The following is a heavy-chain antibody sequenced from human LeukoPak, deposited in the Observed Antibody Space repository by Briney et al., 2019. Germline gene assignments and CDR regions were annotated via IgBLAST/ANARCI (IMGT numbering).Heavy chain of an antibody. Sequence: KTGGSLRLSCAASGFTFSDYYMSWIRQAPGKGLEWVSSISSSSSYIYYADSVKGRFTISRDNAKNSLYLQTNSLRAEDTAVYYCARDSVDYGVHIDYWGQGTLVTVSS. D-gene: IGHD4-17*01. V-gene: IGHV3-11*06. J-gene: IGHJ4*02. CDR3: ARDSVDYGVHIDY. CDR2: ISSSSSYI. CDR1: GFTFSDYY.